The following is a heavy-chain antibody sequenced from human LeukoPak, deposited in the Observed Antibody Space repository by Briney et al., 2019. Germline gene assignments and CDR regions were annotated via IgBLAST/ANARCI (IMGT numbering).Heavy chain of an antibody. J-gene: IGHJ4*02. CDR3: ATPEDSGSYRS. CDR2: ITGSGVST. V-gene: IGHV3-23*01. Sequence: GGSLRLSCAASGFTFSSYAMTWVRQAPGKGLEWVSSITGSGVSTYFADSVKGRFTISRDNSKNTLYLQMNSLRAEDTAVYYCATPEDSGSYRSWGQGTLVTVSS. D-gene: IGHD1-26*01. CDR1: GFTFSSYA.